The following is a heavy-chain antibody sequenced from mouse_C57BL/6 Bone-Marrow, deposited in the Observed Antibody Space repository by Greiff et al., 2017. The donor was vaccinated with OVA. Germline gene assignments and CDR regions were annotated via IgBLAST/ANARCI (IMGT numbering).Heavy chain of an antibody. V-gene: IGHV7-1*01. D-gene: IGHD1-1*01. J-gene: IGHJ1*03. CDR1: GFTFSDFY. CDR2: SRNKANDYTT. CDR3: ARDPYYGSSYWYFDV. Sequence: EVKLVESGGGLVQSGRSLRLSCATSGFTFSDFYMEWVRQAPGKGLEWIAASRNKANDYTTEYSASVKGRFIVSRDTSQSILYLQMNALRAEDTAMYYCARDPYYGSSYWYFDVWGTGTTVTVSS.